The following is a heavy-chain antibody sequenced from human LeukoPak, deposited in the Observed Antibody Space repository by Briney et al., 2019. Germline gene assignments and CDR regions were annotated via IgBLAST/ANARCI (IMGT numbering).Heavy chain of an antibody. D-gene: IGHD3-22*01. V-gene: IGHV1-18*01. J-gene: IGHJ5*02. CDR2: VSAYNGKT. CDR1: GYNFTNYV. CDR3: ARRRISSAYHLDL. Sequence: ASVKVSCKASGYNFTNYVITWVRQAPGQGLVWMGWVSAYNGKTNYAQKFQDRVSMTTDTSTSTAYMELMSLRPDDTAIFYCARRRISSAYHLDLWGQGTLVTASS.